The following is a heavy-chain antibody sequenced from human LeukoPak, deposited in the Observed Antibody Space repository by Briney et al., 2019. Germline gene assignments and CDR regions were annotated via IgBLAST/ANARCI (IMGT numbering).Heavy chain of an antibody. J-gene: IGHJ4*02. CDR2: ISGSGGST. Sequence: GGSLRLSCAASGFTFSSYAMSRVRQAPGKGLEWVSAISGSGGSTYYADSVKGRFTISRDNSKNTLYLQMNSLRAEDTAVHYCAKDLELGYFDYWGQGTLVTVSS. D-gene: IGHD1-7*01. V-gene: IGHV3-23*01. CDR1: GFTFSSYA. CDR3: AKDLELGYFDY.